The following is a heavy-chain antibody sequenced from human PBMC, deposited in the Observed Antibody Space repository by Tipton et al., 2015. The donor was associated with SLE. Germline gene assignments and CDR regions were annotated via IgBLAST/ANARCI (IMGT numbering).Heavy chain of an antibody. Sequence: TLSLTCAVYGGSFSAYYWSWIRQPPGKGLEWIGEINHSGSTNYNPSLKSRVTISVDTSKNQFSLKLSSVTAADTAVYYCARFGSWYDYWGQGTLVTVSS. D-gene: IGHD6-13*01. J-gene: IGHJ4*02. CDR1: GGSFSAYY. CDR3: ARFGSWYDY. V-gene: IGHV4-34*01. CDR2: INHSGST.